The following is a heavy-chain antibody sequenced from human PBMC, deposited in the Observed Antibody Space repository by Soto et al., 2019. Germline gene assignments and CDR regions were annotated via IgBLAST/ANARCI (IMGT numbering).Heavy chain of an antibody. J-gene: IGHJ5*02. CDR2: INHSGST. V-gene: IGHV4-34*01. CDR3: ARGSGDIVVVPAARNWFDP. D-gene: IGHD2-2*01. Sequence: PSETLSLTCAVYGGSFSGYYWSWIRQPPGKGLEWIGEINHSGSTNYNPSLKSRVTISVDTSKNQFSLKLSSVTAADTAVYYCARGSGDIVVVPAARNWFDPWGQGTLLTVSS. CDR1: GGSFSGYY.